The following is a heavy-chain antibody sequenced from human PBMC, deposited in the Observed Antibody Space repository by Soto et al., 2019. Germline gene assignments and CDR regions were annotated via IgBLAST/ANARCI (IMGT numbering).Heavy chain of an antibody. V-gene: IGHV4-34*01. CDR2: INHSGST. J-gene: IGHJ5*02. CDR3: ARGRFSGGPLGWFDP. Sequence: SETLSLTCAVYGGSFSGYYWSWIRQPPGKGLEWIGEINHSGSTNYNPSLKSRVTISVDTSKNQFSLKLSSVTAADTAVYYCARGRFSGGPLGWFDPWGQGTLVTVSS. D-gene: IGHD1-26*01. CDR1: GGSFSGYY.